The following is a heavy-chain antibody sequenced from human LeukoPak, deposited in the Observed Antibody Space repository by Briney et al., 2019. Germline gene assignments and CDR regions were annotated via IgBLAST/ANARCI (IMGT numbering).Heavy chain of an antibody. CDR2: IYYSGST. V-gene: IGHV4-30-4*08. D-gene: IGHD3-22*01. J-gene: IGHJ4*02. CDR3: ARQQPNYYDSSGYPPFDY. CDR1: GGSISSGDYY. Sequence: PSETLSLTCTVSGGSISSGDYYWSWIRQPPGKGLEWIGYIYYSGSTYYNPSLKSRVTISVDTSKNQFSLKLSSVTAADTAVYYCARQQPNYYDSSGYPPFDYWGQGTLVTVSS.